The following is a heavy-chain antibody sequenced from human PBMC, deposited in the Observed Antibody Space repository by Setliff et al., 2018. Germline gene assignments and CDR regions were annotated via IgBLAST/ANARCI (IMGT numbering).Heavy chain of an antibody. D-gene: IGHD3-10*01. CDR3: ARASRFGTIKYRGDYYMDV. CDR1: GYTFTTYA. CDR2: INTNTGNP. J-gene: IGHJ6*03. V-gene: IGHV7-4-1*02. Sequence: ASVKVSCKASGYTFTTYAISWMRQAPGQGLEWMGWINTNTGNPSYAQGFTGRFVFSLNTSVSTAYLQISSLKAEDTALYYCARASRFGTIKYRGDYYMDVWGKGTTVTVSS.